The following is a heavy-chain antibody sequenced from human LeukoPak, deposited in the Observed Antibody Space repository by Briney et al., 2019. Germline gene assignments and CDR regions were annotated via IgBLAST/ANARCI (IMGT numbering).Heavy chain of an antibody. J-gene: IGHJ4*02. CDR3: ARRSVAGRDY. Sequence: SETLSLTCAVYGGSFSGCYWSWIRQPPGKGLEWIGEINHSGSTNYNPSLKSRVTISVDTSKNQFSLKLSSVTAADTAVYYCARRSVAGRDYWGQGTLVTVSS. CDR2: INHSGST. V-gene: IGHV4-34*01. D-gene: IGHD6-19*01. CDR1: GGSFSGCY.